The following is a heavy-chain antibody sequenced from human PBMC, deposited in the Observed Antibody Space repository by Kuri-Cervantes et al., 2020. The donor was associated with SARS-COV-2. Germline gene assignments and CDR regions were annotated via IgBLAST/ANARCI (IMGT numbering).Heavy chain of an antibody. V-gene: IGHV4-34*01. CDR2: INHSGST. Sequence: GSLRPPCALYGGSFSGYYWSWIRQPPGKGLEWIGEINHSGSTNYNPSLKSRVTISVDTSKNQFYLKLSSVNAADTAVYYCARDRSGIAAAGILFNYWGQGTLVTVSS. J-gene: IGHJ4*02. CDR3: ARDRSGIAAAGILFNY. D-gene: IGHD6-13*01. CDR1: GGSFSGYY.